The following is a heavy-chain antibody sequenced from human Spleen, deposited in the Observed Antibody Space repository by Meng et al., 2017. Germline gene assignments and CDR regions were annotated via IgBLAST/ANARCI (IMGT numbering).Heavy chain of an antibody. Sequence: SETLSLTCTVSRGSIRSYYWSWIRQPAGKGLQWIGRIYGSGITNYSPSLKSRVTVSIDTSKSQFSLNLTSVTAADTAVYYCAREDFYHGMDVWGQGTTVTVSS. J-gene: IGHJ6*02. V-gene: IGHV4-4*07. CDR1: RGSIRSYY. CDR3: AREDFYHGMDV. CDR2: IYGSGIT.